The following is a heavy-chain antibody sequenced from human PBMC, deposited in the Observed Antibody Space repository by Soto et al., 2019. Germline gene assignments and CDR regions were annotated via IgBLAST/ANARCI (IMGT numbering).Heavy chain of an antibody. V-gene: IGHV1-18*01. D-gene: IGHD5-12*01. CDR3: ARVPPQDGYKSLDY. CDR1: CSTFPGYG. J-gene: IGHJ4*02. CDR2: ISAYNGNT. Sequence: GACLKVSGKASCSTFPGYGVSWVRQTHGQGLEWMGWISAYNGNTNYAQKLQGRVTMTTDTSTSTAYLELRRLKSDDAAVYYCARVPPQDGYKSLDYWGQGDLVSVSA.